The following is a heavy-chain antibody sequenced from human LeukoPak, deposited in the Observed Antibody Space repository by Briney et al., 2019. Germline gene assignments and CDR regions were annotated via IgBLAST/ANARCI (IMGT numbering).Heavy chain of an antibody. V-gene: IGHV3-66*01. CDR3: ARDSLVGATLGYYYGMDV. D-gene: IGHD1-26*01. J-gene: IGHJ6*02. Sequence: GGSLRLSCAASGFAVSSNYMSWVRQAPGKGLEWVSVIYSGGSTYYADSVKGRFTISRDNSKNTLYLQMNSLRAEDTAVYYCARDSLVGATLGYYYGMDVWGQGTTVTVSS. CDR2: IYSGGST. CDR1: GFAVSSNY.